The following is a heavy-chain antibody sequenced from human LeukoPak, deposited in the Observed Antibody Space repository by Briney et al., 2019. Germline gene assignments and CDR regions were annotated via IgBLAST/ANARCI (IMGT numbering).Heavy chain of an antibody. J-gene: IGHJ3*02. CDR2: ISYDGSNK. V-gene: IGHV3-30*18. Sequence: PGGSLRLSCAASGLTFSSSGMHWVRQVSGKGLEWVAVISYDGSNKYYADSVKGRFTISRDNSKNTLYLQMNSLRAEDTAVYYCAKRGLSPLDAFDIWGQGTMVTVSS. CDR1: GLTFSSSG. D-gene: IGHD3/OR15-3a*01. CDR3: AKRGLSPLDAFDI.